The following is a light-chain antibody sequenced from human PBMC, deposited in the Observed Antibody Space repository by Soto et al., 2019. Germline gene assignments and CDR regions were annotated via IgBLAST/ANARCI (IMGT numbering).Light chain of an antibody. CDR2: GAS. J-gene: IGKJ5*01. CDR3: QHYVTSSIT. V-gene: IGKV3-20*01. Sequence: EIVLTQSPGTLSLSPGERATLACRASQSVTSTSLAWYQQKPGQAPRLLMYGASSRATGTPDRISGGGSGTDFTLTISRLEPEDFAVYYCQHYVTSSITFGQGTQREIK. CDR1: QSVTSTS.